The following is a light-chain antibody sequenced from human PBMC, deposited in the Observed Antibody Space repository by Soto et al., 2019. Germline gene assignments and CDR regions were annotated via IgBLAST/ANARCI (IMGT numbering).Light chain of an antibody. CDR3: QQYNNWPPIT. V-gene: IGKV3-15*01. Sequence: EIVMTQSPATLSVSPGERATLSCRASQSVSSNLAWYQQKPRQAPKLLIYGASTRATSIPARFSGSGSGTEFTLTISSLQSEDFAVYYCQQYNNWPPITFGQGTRLEIK. CDR2: GAS. J-gene: IGKJ5*01. CDR1: QSVSSN.